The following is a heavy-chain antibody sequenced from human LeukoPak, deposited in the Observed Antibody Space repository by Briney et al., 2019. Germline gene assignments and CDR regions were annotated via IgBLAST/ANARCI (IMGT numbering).Heavy chain of an antibody. Sequence: GGSLGLSCAASGFTFSSYAMHWVRQAPGKGLEWVAVISYDGSNKYYADSVKGRFTISRDNSKNTLYLQMNSLRAEDTAVYYCARDRGRYSSSWCFDYWGQGTLVTVSS. V-gene: IGHV3-30-3*01. CDR1: GFTFSSYA. CDR3: ARDRGRYSSSWCFDY. CDR2: ISYDGSNK. D-gene: IGHD6-13*01. J-gene: IGHJ4*02.